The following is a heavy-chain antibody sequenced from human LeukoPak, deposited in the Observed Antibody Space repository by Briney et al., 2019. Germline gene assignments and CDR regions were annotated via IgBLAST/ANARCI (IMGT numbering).Heavy chain of an antibody. CDR3: ARAVGCYSWSGYYRLVDY. CDR2: INPSGGST. CDR1: GYTFTSYY. J-gene: IGHJ4*02. Sequence: GASVKVSCKASGYTFTSYYMHWVRQAPGQGLEWMGIINPSGGSTSYAQKFQGRVTMTRDTSTSTVYMELSSLRSEDTAVYYCARAVGCYSWSGYYRLVDYWGQGTLVTVSS. D-gene: IGHD3-3*01. V-gene: IGHV1-46*01.